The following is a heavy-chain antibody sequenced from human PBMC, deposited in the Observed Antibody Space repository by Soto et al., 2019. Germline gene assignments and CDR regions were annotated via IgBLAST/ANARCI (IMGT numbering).Heavy chain of an antibody. CDR3: ARDMSGGTYNYYYGMDV. CDR2: ISGSGSPT. J-gene: IGHJ6*02. V-gene: IGHV3-23*01. Sequence: PGGSLRLSCAASGFTFSSCAMGWVRQAPGRGLEWVSAISGSGSPTYYADSVKGRFTISRDNSKNTLYLQMNSLRADDTAVYYCARDMSGGTYNYYYGMDVWGQGTTVTVSS. D-gene: IGHD1-26*01. CDR1: GFTFSSCA.